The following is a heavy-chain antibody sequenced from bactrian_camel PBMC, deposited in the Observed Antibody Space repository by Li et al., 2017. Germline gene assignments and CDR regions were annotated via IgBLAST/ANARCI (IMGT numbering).Heavy chain of an antibody. D-gene: IGHD7*01. CDR3: AADPRGGDCSRNWPQFTS. V-gene: IGHV3-3*01. Sequence: HVQLVESGGGSAQAGGSLRLSCSASGNTYSTYCMGWFRQASGREREGVARLYPTRARTYYADSVKGRFTISRDNAKNTMHLQMNSLKPEDSAVYYCAADPRGGDCSRNWPQFTSWSQGTQVTVS. CDR1: GNTYSTYC. CDR2: LYPTRART. J-gene: IGHJ6*01.